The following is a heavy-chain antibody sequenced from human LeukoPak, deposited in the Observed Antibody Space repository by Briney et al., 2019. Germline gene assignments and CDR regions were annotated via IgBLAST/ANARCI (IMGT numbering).Heavy chain of an antibody. V-gene: IGHV1-8*02. Sequence: PVASVXXSXKASGYTFTSYDINWVRQAPGQGLEWMGWMNPNSGNTGYAQKFQGRVTMTRNTSISTAYMELSSLRSEDTAVYYCARGAPSTVTHYFDYWGQGTLVTVSS. CDR2: MNPNSGNT. D-gene: IGHD4-17*01. CDR1: GYTFTSYD. J-gene: IGHJ4*02. CDR3: ARGAPSTVTHYFDY.